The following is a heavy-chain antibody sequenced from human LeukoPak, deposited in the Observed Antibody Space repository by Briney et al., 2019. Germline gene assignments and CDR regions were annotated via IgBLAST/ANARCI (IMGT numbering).Heavy chain of an antibody. J-gene: IGHJ4*02. V-gene: IGHV3-33*01. CDR3: ARGVDYYDSSGTIDY. D-gene: IGHD3-22*01. CDR2: VWYDGTKT. Sequence: TGGSLRLSCAASGFTFSSYAMHWVRQAPGKGLEWVAVVWYDGTKTYSPDSVKGRITISRDDSKNTLYLQMNSLRAEDTAVYHCARGVDYYDSSGTIDYWGQGTLVTVSS. CDR1: GFTFSSYA.